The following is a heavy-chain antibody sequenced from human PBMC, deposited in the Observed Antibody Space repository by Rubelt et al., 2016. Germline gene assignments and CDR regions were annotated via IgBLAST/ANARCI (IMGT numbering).Heavy chain of an antibody. CDR1: GYTFTSYG. J-gene: IGHJ4*02. CDR3: ARVISGVEYSSSWHFDY. Sequence: QVQLVQSGAEVKKPGASVKVSCKASGYTFTSYGISWVRQAPGQGLEWMGWISAYNGNTNYAQKPQGRVTMTTDTSTSTAYMELRSLRSDDTAVDYCARVISGVEYSSSWHFDYWGQGTLVTVSS. V-gene: IGHV1-18*01. CDR2: ISAYNGNT. D-gene: IGHD6-13*01.